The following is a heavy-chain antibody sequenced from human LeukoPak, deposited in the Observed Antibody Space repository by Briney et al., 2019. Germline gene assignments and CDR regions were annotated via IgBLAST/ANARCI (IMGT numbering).Heavy chain of an antibody. CDR1: GFIFSNAW. D-gene: IGHD3-16*02. CDR2: IKSKADGGTT. V-gene: IGHV3-15*01. CDR3: TTDQGVIPDSRDY. Sequence: GGSLRLSCAASGFIFSNAWMIWVRQAPGKGLEWVGRIKSKADGGTTDYAAPVKGRFTISRDDSKDTLYLQMNSLKTEDTAVYYCTTDQGVIPDSRDYWGQGTLVTVSS. J-gene: IGHJ4*02.